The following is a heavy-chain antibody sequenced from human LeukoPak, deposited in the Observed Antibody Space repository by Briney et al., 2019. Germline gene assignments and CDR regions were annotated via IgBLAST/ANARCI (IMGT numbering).Heavy chain of an antibody. V-gene: IGHV3-7*01. CDR2: IKQDGSEK. D-gene: IGHD3-16*02. J-gene: IGHJ3*02. CDR1: GFTFSSYW. CDR3: ARWTRITFGGVIVRGAFDI. Sequence: WGSLRLSCAASGFTFSSYWMSWVRQAPGKGLEWVANIKQDGSEKYYVDSVKGRFTISRDNAKNSLYLQMNSLRAEDTAVYYCARWTRITFGGVIVRGAFDIWGQGTMVTVSS.